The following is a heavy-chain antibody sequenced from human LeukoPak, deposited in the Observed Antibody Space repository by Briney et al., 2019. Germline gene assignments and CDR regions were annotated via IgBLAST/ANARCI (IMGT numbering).Heavy chain of an antibody. Sequence: GGSLRLSCAASGFTFSSYAMSWVCQAPGGGLEWVSAISGCGGSTYYADSVKGRFTISRDNSKNTLYLQMNSLRAEDTAVYYCAKVDRSYDTRVGYFDYWGQGTLVTVSS. V-gene: IGHV3-23*01. D-gene: IGHD3-9*01. J-gene: IGHJ4*02. CDR2: ISGCGGST. CDR1: GFTFSSYA. CDR3: AKVDRSYDTRVGYFDY.